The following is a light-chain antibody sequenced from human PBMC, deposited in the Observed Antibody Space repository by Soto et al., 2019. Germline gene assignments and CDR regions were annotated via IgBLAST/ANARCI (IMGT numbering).Light chain of an antibody. V-gene: IGKV1-39*01. J-gene: IGKJ1*01. CDR2: AAS. Sequence: QMTQSPSSLSASVGDRVTITCRASQDISRFLNWFQQKPGKAPKLLISAASNFQDGGSSRFTGSGSGTAFTLSISSLQPGDCATYSCQQSYKMPTFGQGPKVEI. CDR1: QDISRF. CDR3: QQSYKMPT.